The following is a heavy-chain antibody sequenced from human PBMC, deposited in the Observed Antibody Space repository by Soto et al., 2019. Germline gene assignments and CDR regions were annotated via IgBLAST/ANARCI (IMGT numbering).Heavy chain of an antibody. CDR3: ARELPVFDYDSSGIYDAFDI. CDR1: GYTFTSYG. Sequence: ASVKVSCKASGYTFTSYGISWVRQAPGQGLEWMGWISAYNGNTNYAQKLQGRVTMTTDTSTSTAYMELRSLRSDDTAVYYCARELPVFDYDSSGIYDAFDIWGQGTMVTVS. J-gene: IGHJ3*02. CDR2: ISAYNGNT. D-gene: IGHD3-22*01. V-gene: IGHV1-18*01.